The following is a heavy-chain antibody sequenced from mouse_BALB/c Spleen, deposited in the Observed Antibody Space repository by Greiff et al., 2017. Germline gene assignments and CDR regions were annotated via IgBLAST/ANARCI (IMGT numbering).Heavy chain of an antibody. CDR3: ARSSTSYYAMDY. Sequence: VQLQESAAELVRPGASVKMSCKASGYTFTSYTMHWVNQRPGQGLEWIGYINPSSGYTEYNQKFKDKTTLTADKSSSTAYMQLSSLTSEDSAVYYCARSSTSYYAMDYWGQGTSVTVSS. D-gene: IGHD2-1*01. CDR1: GYTFTSYT. V-gene: IGHV1-4*02. J-gene: IGHJ4*01. CDR2: INPSSGYT.